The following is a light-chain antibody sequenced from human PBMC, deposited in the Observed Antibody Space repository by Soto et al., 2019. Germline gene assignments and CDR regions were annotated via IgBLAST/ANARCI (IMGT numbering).Light chain of an antibody. Sequence: DIQMTQSPSSLSASVGARVTITCQASRDITSYLNWYQHKPGKAPKLLIYDASILEAGVPPRFSGSGSGTDFTLTISSLQPEDVATYYCQHCDYLPIFGPGTTVDF. CDR1: RDITSY. CDR2: DAS. V-gene: IGKV1-33*01. CDR3: QHCDYLPI. J-gene: IGKJ3*01.